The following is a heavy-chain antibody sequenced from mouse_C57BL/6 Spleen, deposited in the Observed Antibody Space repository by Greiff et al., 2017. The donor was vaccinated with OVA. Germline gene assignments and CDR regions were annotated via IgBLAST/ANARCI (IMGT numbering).Heavy chain of an antibody. Sequence: EVKLMESGGGLVQPGGSMKLSCVASGFTFSNYWMNWVRQSPEKGLEWVAQIRLKSDNYATHYAVSVKGRFTISRDDSKSSVYLQMNNLRAEDTGIYYCTGDDYDGYYAMDYWGQGTSVTVSS. CDR3: TGDDYDGYYAMDY. CDR1: GFTFSNYW. J-gene: IGHJ4*01. V-gene: IGHV6-3*01. D-gene: IGHD2-4*01. CDR2: IRLKSDNYAT.